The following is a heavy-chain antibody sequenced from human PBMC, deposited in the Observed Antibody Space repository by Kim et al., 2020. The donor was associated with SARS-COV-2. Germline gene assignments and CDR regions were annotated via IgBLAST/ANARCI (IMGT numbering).Heavy chain of an antibody. Sequence: GGSLRLSCAASGFTFSSYGMHWVRRAPGKGLEWVAVIWYDGSNKFYADSVKGRFTISRDNSKNTLYLQMNSLRAEDTAVYYCARDSYSDSSGYQFFDYWGQGTLVTVSS. J-gene: IGHJ4*02. CDR3: ARDSYSDSSGYQFFDY. CDR1: GFTFSSYG. V-gene: IGHV3-33*01. CDR2: IWYDGSNK. D-gene: IGHD3-22*01.